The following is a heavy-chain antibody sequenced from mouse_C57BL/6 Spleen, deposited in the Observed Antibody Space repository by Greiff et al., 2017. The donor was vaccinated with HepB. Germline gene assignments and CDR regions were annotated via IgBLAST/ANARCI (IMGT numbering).Heavy chain of an antibody. D-gene: IGHD2-1*01. CDR3: GGLLSSPY. J-gene: IGHJ3*01. CDR1: GYAFSSSW. CDR2: IYPGDGDT. Sequence: QVQLQQSGPELVKPGASVKISCKASGYAFSSSWMNWVKQRPGKGLEWIGRIYPGDGDTNYNGKFTGKATLTADKSSSTAYMQLSSLTSEDSAVYFCGGLLSSPYWGQGTLVTVSA. V-gene: IGHV1-82*01.